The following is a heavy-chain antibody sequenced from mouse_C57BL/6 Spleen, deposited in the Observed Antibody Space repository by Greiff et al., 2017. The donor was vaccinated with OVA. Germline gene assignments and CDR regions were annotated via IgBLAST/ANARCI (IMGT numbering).Heavy chain of an antibody. V-gene: IGHV5-6*01. CDR3: ARPLPYYARDY. CDR1: GFTFSSYG. Sequence: EVKVVESGGDLVKPGGSLKLSCAASGFTFSSYGMSWVRQTPDKRLEWVATISSGGSYTDYPDSVKGRFTISRDNAKNTLYLQMSSLKSEDTAMYYCARPLPYYARDYWGQGTSVTVSS. J-gene: IGHJ4*01. CDR2: ISSGGSYT.